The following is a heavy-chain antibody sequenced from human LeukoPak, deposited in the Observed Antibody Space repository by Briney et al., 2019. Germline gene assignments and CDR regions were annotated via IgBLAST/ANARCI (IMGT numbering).Heavy chain of an antibody. CDR3: AGYYASGVSAYDYFGMDV. V-gene: IGHV4-38-2*01. D-gene: IGHD3-10*01. Sequence: WETLSLACAVSCFSVSSGCYWGWIRQPPGKGLERILSMSHNRDTSYNPSLTSPVTISMETSKNQSSLRLSSVTSADTAVYYCAGYYASGVSAYDYFGMDVWGKGTTVTDSS. CDR2: MSHNRDT. CDR1: CFSVSSGCY. J-gene: IGHJ6*04.